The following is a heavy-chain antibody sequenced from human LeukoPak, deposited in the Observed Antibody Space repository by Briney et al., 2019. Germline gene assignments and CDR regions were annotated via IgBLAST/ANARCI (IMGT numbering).Heavy chain of an antibody. CDR1: GGSISSYY. Sequence: SETLSLTCTVSGGSISSYYWSWIRQPPGKGLEWIGYIYYSGSTNYNPSLKSRVTISVDTSKNQFSLKLSSVTAADTAVYYCARASVPTYYYYYGMDVWGQGTTVTVSS. CDR3: ARASVPTYYYYYGMDV. J-gene: IGHJ6*02. D-gene: IGHD2-2*01. CDR2: IYYSGST. V-gene: IGHV4-59*12.